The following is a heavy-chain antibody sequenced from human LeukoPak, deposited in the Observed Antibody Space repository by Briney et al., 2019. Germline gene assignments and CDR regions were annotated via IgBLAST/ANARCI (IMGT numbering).Heavy chain of an antibody. Sequence: SETLSLTCTVSGHSISSDYYWSWIRQPPGKGLEWIGYIYYSGSTYYNPSLKSRVTISVDTSKNQFSLKLSSVTAADTAVYYCARDLLSGWFSQDGGFDPWGQGTLVTVSS. CDR1: GHSISSDYY. CDR2: IYYSGST. D-gene: IGHD6-19*01. V-gene: IGHV4-30-4*08. CDR3: ARDLLSGWFSQDGGFDP. J-gene: IGHJ5*02.